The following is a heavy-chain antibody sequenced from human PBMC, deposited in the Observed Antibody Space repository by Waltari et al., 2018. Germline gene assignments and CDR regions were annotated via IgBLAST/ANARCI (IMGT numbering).Heavy chain of an antibody. V-gene: IGHV3-48*03. CDR1: GFHFTMYE. D-gene: IGHD1-26*01. CDR2: ISTSGHTA. CDR3: ARRSRFSGSPLGH. Sequence: EVQLVESGGGLVQPGGSLRLPCAASGFHFTMYEMNWVGQATGKGLEWVYYISTSGHTANYTDSVKGRFSISRDNAKNSVTLQMNSLRVEDTAVYYCARRSRFSGSPLGHWGQGTLVIVSS. J-gene: IGHJ1*01.